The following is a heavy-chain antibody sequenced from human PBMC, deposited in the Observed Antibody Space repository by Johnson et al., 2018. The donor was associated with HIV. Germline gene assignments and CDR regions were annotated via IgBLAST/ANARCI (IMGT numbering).Heavy chain of an antibody. D-gene: IGHD2-2*01. Sequence: QVQLVESGGGLVKPGGSLRLSCAASGFTFSVYYMSWIRQAPGKGLEWVSYISSSGSTIEYADSVKGRFTISRDNAKNTLYLQMNSRRAEDKAGYYCARDLMGPIVVDPYAFDIWGQGTMVTVSS. CDR1: GFTFSVYY. CDR2: ISSSGSTI. J-gene: IGHJ3*02. CDR3: ARDLMGPIVVDPYAFDI. V-gene: IGHV3-11*04.